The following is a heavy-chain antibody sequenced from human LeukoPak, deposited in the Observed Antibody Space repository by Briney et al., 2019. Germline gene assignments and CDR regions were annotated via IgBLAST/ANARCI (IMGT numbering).Heavy chain of an antibody. D-gene: IGHD2-2*01. J-gene: IGHJ5*02. V-gene: IGHV1-18*01. Sequence: ASVKVSCKASGYTFTSYGISWVRQAPGQGLEWMGWISAYNGNTNYAQKLQGRVTMTTDTSTSTAYMELRSLRSDDTAVYYCARGGTYCSSTSCYDDWFDPWGQGTLVTVSS. CDR1: GYTFTSYG. CDR3: ARGGTYCSSTSCYDDWFDP. CDR2: ISAYNGNT.